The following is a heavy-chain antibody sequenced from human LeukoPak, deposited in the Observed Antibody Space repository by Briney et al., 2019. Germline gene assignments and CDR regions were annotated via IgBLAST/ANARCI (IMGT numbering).Heavy chain of an antibody. V-gene: IGHV3-23*01. CDR2: LSGIGGNT. J-gene: IGHJ4*02. CDR1: GFPFSNYA. Sequence: GESLTHSCSPWGFPFSNYAMSWVRPVPGKGREGVSALSGIGGNTYYADSVKGRFTISRDNYKNTLYLQMNSQRAEDTAAYYCAKVAPLCTSISCGRGGFDYWGQGALVTVSS. D-gene: IGHD2-2*01. CDR3: AKVAPLCTSISCGRGGFDY.